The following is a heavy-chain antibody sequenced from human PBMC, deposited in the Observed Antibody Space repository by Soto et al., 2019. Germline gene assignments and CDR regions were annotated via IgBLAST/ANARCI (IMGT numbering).Heavy chain of an antibody. V-gene: IGHV4-59*01. CDR2: IYYSGST. D-gene: IGHD6-19*01. CDR1: GGSISSYY. Sequence: PSETLSLTCTVSGGSISSYYWSWIRQPPGKGLEWIGYIYYSGSTNYNPSLKSRVTISVDTSKNQFSLKLSSVTAADTAVYYCARLTSVAGIDYWGQGTLVTVSS. CDR3: ARLTSVAGIDY. J-gene: IGHJ4*02.